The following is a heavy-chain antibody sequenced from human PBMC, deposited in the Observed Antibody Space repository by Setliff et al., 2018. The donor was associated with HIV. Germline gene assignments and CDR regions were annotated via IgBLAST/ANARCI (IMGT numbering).Heavy chain of an antibody. CDR3: ARGATGNLEALDI. J-gene: IGHJ3*02. Sequence: GESLKISCKGSGYSFTDYWIGWVRQMPGKGLEWMGIIYPGDSDAKYNPSFQGQVTISADKSISTAYLQWSNLKASDTAMYYCARGATGNLEALDIWGQGTMVTVSS. CDR1: GYSFTDYW. V-gene: IGHV5-51*01. D-gene: IGHD6-13*01. CDR2: IYPGDSDA.